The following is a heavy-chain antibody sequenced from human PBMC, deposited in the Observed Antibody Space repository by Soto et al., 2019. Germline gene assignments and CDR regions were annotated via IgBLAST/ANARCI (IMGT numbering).Heavy chain of an antibody. CDR3: ARTPKWGSSRGMDV. J-gene: IGHJ6*02. CDR2: IWYDGSNK. D-gene: IGHD6-6*01. Sequence: GGSLRLSCAASGFTFSSYGMHWVRQAPGKGLEWVAVIWYDGSNKYYADSVKGRFTISRDNSKNTLYLQMNSLRAEDTAVYYCARTPKWGSSRGMDVWGQGTTVTVSS. V-gene: IGHV3-33*01. CDR1: GFTFSSYG.